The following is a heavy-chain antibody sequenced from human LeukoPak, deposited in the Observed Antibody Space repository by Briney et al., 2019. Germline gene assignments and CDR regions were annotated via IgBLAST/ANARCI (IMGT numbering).Heavy chain of an antibody. D-gene: IGHD1-26*01. CDR2: ISGSGDTT. V-gene: IGHV3-23*01. CDR1: GFTFSSYA. CDR3: AKSRGESRGASNC. J-gene: IGHJ4*02. Sequence: PGGSLRLSCAASGFTFSSYAMNWVRQAPGKGLEWVSFISGSGDTTYYADSVKGRFTISRDKSKNTLYLQMNSLRAEDTAVYYCAKSRGESRGASNCWGQGTLVTVSS.